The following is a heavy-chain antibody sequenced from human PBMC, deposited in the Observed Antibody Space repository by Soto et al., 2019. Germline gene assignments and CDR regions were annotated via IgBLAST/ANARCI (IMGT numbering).Heavy chain of an antibody. V-gene: IGHV3-23*01. J-gene: IGHJ4*02. CDR3: VKGAWLDY. Sequence: GGSLRLSCAASGFTFSTFDMTWVRQAPGKGLEWVSLIRGVAGSTHYPDSVKGRFTISKDDSNNMLYLEMNSLRADDTAVYFCVKGAWLDYWGQGNMVTVSS. CDR2: IRGVAGST. CDR1: GFTFSTFD.